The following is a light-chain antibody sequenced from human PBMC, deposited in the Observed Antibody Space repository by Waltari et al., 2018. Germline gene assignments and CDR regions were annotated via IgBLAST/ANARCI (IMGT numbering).Light chain of an antibody. J-gene: IGKJ1*01. CDR3: QQYYDYQRS. CDR2: AAS. V-gene: IGKV1-8*01. CDR1: QSVSTY. Sequence: AIRMTQSPSSLSASTVDRVTITCRASQSVSTYLAWYQRKPGKAPKLLIYAASTLQRGVPLRFSGSGSGTDFTLSISCLQSEDFATYYCQQYYDYQRSFGQGTKVEIK.